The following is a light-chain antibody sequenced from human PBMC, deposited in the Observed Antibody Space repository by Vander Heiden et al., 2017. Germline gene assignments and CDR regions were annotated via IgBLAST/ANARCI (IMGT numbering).Light chain of an antibody. J-gene: IGLJ3*02. CDR3: QSADSSGTWV. CDR2: KDS. V-gene: IGLV3-25*03. Sequence: YELPQPPSVALSPGQTARITCSGDALQKQYAFWYQEKPGQATVMLIYKDSERPSGIAERFSGSSSGTTVTLTISGVQAEDEADYYCQSADSSGTWVFGGGTKLTVL. CDR1: ALQKQY.